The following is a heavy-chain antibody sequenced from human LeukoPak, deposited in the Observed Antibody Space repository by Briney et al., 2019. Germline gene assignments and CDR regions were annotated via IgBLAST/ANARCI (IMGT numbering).Heavy chain of an antibody. D-gene: IGHD3-22*01. CDR2: INWNGGST. CDR1: GFTFDDYG. J-gene: IGHJ3*02. V-gene: IGHV3-20*04. Sequence: PGGSLRLSCAASGFTFDDYGMSWVRQAPGKGLEWVSGINWNGGSTGYADSVKGRFTISRDNAKNSLYLQMNSLRAEDTALYYCAREDPTYYYDSRFTDIWGQGTMVTVSS. CDR3: AREDPTYYYDSRFTDI.